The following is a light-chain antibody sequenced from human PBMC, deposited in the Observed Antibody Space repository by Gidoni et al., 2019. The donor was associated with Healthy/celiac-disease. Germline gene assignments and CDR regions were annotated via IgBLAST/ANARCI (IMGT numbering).Light chain of an antibody. J-gene: IGKJ4*01. CDR3: QQRSNWPSLT. Sequence: EILLTQSPAPLSLSPGERATLSCRASQSVSSYLAWYQQKPGQAPRLPIYDASNRATGIPARFSGSGSGTDFTLTISSIEPEDVAVYYCQQRSNWPSLTFGGGTKVEIK. CDR1: QSVSSY. V-gene: IGKV3-11*01. CDR2: DAS.